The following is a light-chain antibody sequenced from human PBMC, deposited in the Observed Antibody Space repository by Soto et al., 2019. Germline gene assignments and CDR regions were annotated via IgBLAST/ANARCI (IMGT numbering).Light chain of an antibody. CDR2: AAS. CDR3: QQSYSTSVT. V-gene: IGKV1-39*01. Sequence: DIQMTRSPSSLSASVGDRVTITCRASQSISSYLNWYQQKPGKAPKLLIYAASSLQSGVPSRFSGSGSGTDFTLTISSLQPEDFATYYCQQSYSTSVTFGQGTKVEIK. J-gene: IGKJ1*01. CDR1: QSISSY.